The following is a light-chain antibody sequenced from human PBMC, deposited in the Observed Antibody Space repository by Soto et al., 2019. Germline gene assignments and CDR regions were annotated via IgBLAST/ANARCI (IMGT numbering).Light chain of an antibody. J-gene: IGLJ1*01. CDR1: SSDVGIYNY. CDR2: QVT. Sequence: QSVLTQPASVSGSPGQSITISCTGTSSDVGIYNYVSWYQQHPGKAPKLMIYQVTSRPSGVSNRFSDSKSGNTASLTISGLQAEDEADYYCSSYTGSTNYVFGTGTKVTVL. CDR3: SSYTGSTNYV. V-gene: IGLV2-14*01.